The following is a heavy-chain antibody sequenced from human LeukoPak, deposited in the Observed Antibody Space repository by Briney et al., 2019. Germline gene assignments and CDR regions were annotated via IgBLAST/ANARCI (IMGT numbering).Heavy chain of an antibody. J-gene: IGHJ3*02. CDR2: ISDSGGST. CDR3: AKDQMTGSIGDAFDI. CDR1: GFTFSSYA. Sequence: GGSLRLSCAASGFTFSSYALSWVRQAPGKGLEWVSGISDSGGSTHYADSVKGRFTVSRDNSKNTLYLQMNSLRAEDTAVYYCAKDQMTGSIGDAFDIWGQGTMVTVSS. V-gene: IGHV3-23*01. D-gene: IGHD3-10*01.